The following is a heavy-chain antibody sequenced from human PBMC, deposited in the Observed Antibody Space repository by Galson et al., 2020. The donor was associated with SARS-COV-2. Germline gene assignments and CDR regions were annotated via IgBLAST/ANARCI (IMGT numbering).Heavy chain of an antibody. V-gene: IGHV4-31*03. D-gene: IGHD3-3*01. Sequence: SETLSLTCTVSGGSISSGGYYWSWIRQHPGKGLEWIGYIYYSGSTYYNPSLRSRVTISVDTSKNQFSLKLSSVTAADTAVYYCARAITIFGVVISAFDIWGQGTMVTVSS. CDR1: GGSISSGGYY. CDR3: ARAITIFGVVISAFDI. J-gene: IGHJ3*02. CDR2: IYYSGST.